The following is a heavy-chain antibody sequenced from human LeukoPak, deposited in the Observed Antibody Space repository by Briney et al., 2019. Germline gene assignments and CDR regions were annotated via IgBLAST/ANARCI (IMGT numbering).Heavy chain of an antibody. CDR3: AKAHCSSTSCSRADN. V-gene: IGHV3-23*01. D-gene: IGHD2-2*01. J-gene: IGHJ4*02. Sequence: GGSLRLSCAASGFTFTRNAMAWVRQAPWKGLEWVSAIDGSGGTTFYADSVKGRVTISRVQSTNTVYLQMNSLRADDTAVYYCAKAHCSSTSCSRADNWGQGTLVTVSS. CDR1: GFTFTRNA. CDR2: IDGSGGTT.